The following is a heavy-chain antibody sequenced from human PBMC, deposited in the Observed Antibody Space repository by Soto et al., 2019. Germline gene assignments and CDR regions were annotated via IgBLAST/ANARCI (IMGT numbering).Heavy chain of an antibody. Sequence: EVQLVESGGGLVQPGGSLKLSCAASGFTFNGSAMHWVRQAPGKGLEWVGRITNKADNYATVYAASVKGRFTIPRDDSVNAAHLQLTPLKTEDTAVYYCTTVHVTGHKPHWGQGTLVTVSS. CDR2: ITNKADNYAT. V-gene: IGHV3-73*02. J-gene: IGHJ4*02. D-gene: IGHD3-9*01. CDR1: GFTFNGSA. CDR3: TTVHVTGHKPH.